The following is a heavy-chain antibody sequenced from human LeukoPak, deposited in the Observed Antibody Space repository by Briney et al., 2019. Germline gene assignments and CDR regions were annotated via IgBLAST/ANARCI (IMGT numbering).Heavy chain of an antibody. Sequence: SQTLSLTCTVSGGSISSGSYYWSWIRQPAGKGLEWIGRIYTSGSTNYNPSLKSRVTISVDTSKNQFSLKLSSVTAAGTAVYYCARDPTVTTWGAFDIWSQGTMVTVSP. CDR2: IYTSGST. CDR1: GGSISSGSYY. D-gene: IGHD4-11*01. V-gene: IGHV4-61*02. J-gene: IGHJ3*02. CDR3: ARDPTVTTWGAFDI.